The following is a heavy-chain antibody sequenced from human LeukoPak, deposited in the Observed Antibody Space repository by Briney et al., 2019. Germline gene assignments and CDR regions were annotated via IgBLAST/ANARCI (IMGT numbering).Heavy chain of an antibody. V-gene: IGHV3-11*01. CDR2: ISSSGSTI. Sequence: GGSLRLSCAASGFTFSDYYMSWIRQAPGKGLEWVSYISSSGSTIYYADSVKGRFTISRDNAKNSLYLQMNSLRAEDTAVYYCAREPATMVRGVLLGRFDPWGQGTLVTVSS. CDR1: GFTFSDYY. J-gene: IGHJ5*02. D-gene: IGHD3-10*01. CDR3: AREPATMVRGVLLGRFDP.